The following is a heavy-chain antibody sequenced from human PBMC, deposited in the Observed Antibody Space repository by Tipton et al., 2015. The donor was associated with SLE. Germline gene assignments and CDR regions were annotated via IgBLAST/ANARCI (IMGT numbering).Heavy chain of an antibody. CDR1: GFTFDDHV. Sequence: SLRLSCAASGFTFDDHVMYWVRQSPGKGLEWVSGISRNSGFIAYADSVKGRFTTSRDNAKKSLYLQMNSLRAEDTALYYCAKGSGASSFFDYWGQGTLVTVSS. J-gene: IGHJ4*02. V-gene: IGHV3-9*01. D-gene: IGHD6-19*01. CDR3: AKGSGASSFFDY. CDR2: ISRNSGFI.